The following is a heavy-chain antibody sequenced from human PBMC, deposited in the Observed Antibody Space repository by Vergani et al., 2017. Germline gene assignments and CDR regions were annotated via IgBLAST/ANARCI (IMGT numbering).Heavy chain of an antibody. CDR3: AGDLSSSWPRGYFDY. D-gene: IGHD6-13*01. CDR1: GGTFSSYA. J-gene: IGHJ4*02. V-gene: IGHV1-69*17. Sequence: QVQLVQSGAEVKKPGSSVKVSCKASGGTFSSYAISWVRQAPGQGLEWMGGIIPIFGIANYAQKFQGRVTITADKSTSTAYMELSSLRSEDTAVYYCAGDLSSSWPRGYFDYWGQGTLVTVSS. CDR2: IIPIFGIA.